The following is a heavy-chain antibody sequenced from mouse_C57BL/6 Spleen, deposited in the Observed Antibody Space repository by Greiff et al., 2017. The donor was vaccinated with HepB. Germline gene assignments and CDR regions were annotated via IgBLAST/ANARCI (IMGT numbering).Heavy chain of an antibody. V-gene: IGHV1-26*01. D-gene: IGHD1-1*01. CDR3: VEGYYGSSWYFDV. CDR1: GYTFTDYY. Sequence: EVQLQQSGPELVKPGASVKISCKASGYTFTDYYMNWVKQSHGKSLEWIGDINPNNGGTSYNQKFKGKATLTVDKSSSTAYMELRSLTSEDSAVYYCVEGYYGSSWYFDVWGTGTTVTVSS. J-gene: IGHJ1*03. CDR2: INPNNGGT.